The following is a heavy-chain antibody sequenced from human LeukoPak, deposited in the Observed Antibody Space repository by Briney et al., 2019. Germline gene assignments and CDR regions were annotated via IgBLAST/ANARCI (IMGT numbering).Heavy chain of an antibody. J-gene: IGHJ4*02. D-gene: IGHD3-9*01. CDR3: ARDGFDWRENDY. CDR2: INSSGSTI. V-gene: IGHV3-48*03. Sequence: GGSLRLSCAASGFTFSSYEMNWVRQAPGKGLEWVSYINSSGSTIYYADSVKGRFTISRDNAKNSLYLQMNSLRAEDTAVYYCARDGFDWRENDYWGQGTLVTVSS. CDR1: GFTFSSYE.